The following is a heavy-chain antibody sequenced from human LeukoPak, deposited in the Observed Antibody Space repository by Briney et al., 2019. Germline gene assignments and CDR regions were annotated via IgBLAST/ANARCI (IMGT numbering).Heavy chain of an antibody. Sequence: SETLSLTCTVSGGSISNYYWNWIRQPAGKGLEWIRRIYTSGSTDYNPSLKSRVTMSVDTSRNQFSLKLSFVTAEDTAVYYCARALENWFDPWGQGTPVIVSS. V-gene: IGHV4-4*07. CDR2: IYTSGST. J-gene: IGHJ5*02. CDR3: ARALENWFDP. CDR1: GGSISNYY.